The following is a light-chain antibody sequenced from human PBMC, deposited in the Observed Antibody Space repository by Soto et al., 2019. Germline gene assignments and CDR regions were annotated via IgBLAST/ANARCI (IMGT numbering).Light chain of an antibody. J-gene: IGLJ2*01. Sequence: QSVLTQPPSVSGAPGQGVTISCSGSGSNIGSNAVNWYQQFPGTAPKLLIYRDDQRPSGVPDRFAGSRSGTSASLTISGLQSEDEADYFCAPWDDSLNGVIFGGGTKLTVL. CDR1: GSNIGSNA. CDR2: RDD. V-gene: IGLV1-44*01. CDR3: APWDDSLNGVI.